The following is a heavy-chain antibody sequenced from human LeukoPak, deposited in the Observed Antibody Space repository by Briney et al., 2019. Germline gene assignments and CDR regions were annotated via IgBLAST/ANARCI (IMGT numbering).Heavy chain of an antibody. J-gene: IGHJ3*02. D-gene: IGHD6-13*01. V-gene: IGHV3-53*01. Sequence: GGSLRLSCAASGFTVSSNYMSWVRQAPGTGLEWVSIIYDIGSTYYADSVKGRFTISRDNSQNTLYLQLNSLRAEDTAVYYCASQRVAAAAPDAFDIWGQGTMVTVSS. CDR1: GFTVSSNY. CDR2: IYDIGST. CDR3: ASQRVAAAAPDAFDI.